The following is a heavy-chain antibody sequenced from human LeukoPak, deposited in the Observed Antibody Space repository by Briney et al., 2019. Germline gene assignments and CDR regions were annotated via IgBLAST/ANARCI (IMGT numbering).Heavy chain of an antibody. J-gene: IGHJ4*02. CDR2: ISAYNGNT. CDR1: GYTFTSYG. CDR3: ARDQGNYYDSSGYYEREPFDY. D-gene: IGHD3-22*01. Sequence: ASVKVSCKASGYTFTSYGISWVRQAPGQGLEWMGWISAYNGNTNYAQKLQGRVTMTTDTSTSTAYMELRSLRSDDTAVYYCARDQGNYYDSSGYYEREPFDYWGQGTLVTVSS. V-gene: IGHV1-18*01.